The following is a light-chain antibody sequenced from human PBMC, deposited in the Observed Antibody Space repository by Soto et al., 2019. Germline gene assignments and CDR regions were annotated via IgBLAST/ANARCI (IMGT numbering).Light chain of an antibody. CDR3: QQYNNWPRT. J-gene: IGKJ1*01. Sequence: EIVMTQSPATLSVSPGERATLSCRASQSVNSNLAWYQQKPGQAPRLLICRASTRATGIPARFSGSGSGTEFTLTISSLQSEDFAVYYCQQYNNWPRTFGQGTKVEIK. V-gene: IGKV3-15*01. CDR1: QSVNSN. CDR2: RAS.